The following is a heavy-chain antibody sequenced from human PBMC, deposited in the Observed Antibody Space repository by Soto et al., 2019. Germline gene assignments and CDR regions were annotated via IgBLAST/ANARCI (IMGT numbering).Heavy chain of an antibody. J-gene: IGHJ1*01. Sequence: QVQLVESGGGVVQPGRSLRLSCAASGFIFSNYGMHWVRQAPGKGLEWVAVIWSDESNKDYGDSVKGRFTVSRDSAKNTVYLQMDSLGVEDTAVYYCARDEIQIWSYVGTLEHWGQGTLVTVSS. D-gene: IGHD5-18*01. CDR2: IWSDESNK. V-gene: IGHV3-33*01. CDR1: GFIFSNYG. CDR3: ARDEIQIWSYVGTLEH.